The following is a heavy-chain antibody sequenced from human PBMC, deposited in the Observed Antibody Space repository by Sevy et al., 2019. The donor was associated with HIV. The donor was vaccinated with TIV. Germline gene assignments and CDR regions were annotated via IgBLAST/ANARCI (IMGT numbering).Heavy chain of an antibody. CDR2: INSDGNNT. D-gene: IGHD1-26*01. V-gene: IGHV3-74*01. CDR1: GFTFSNYG. CDR3: ARTIYSGSYSDY. J-gene: IGHJ4*02. Sequence: GGSLRLSCAASGFTFSNYGMHWVRQAPGKGLVWVSRINSDGNNTTYADSVKGRFTLSRDNAKNTLYLQMNSLRAEDTAVYYCARTIYSGSYSDYWGQGTLVTVSS.